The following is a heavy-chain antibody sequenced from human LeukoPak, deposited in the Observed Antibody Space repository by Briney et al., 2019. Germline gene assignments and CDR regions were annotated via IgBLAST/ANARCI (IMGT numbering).Heavy chain of an antibody. CDR2: ITTSSNT. Sequence: PGGSLRLSCAASGFTFSSNSMVWVRQAPGKGLEWVSSITTSSNTYYADSVKGRFTISGDNARNSLSLQMNSLRAEDTAVYLCGRSHNGFSGGQGTLVTVSS. CDR3: GRSHNGFS. V-gene: IGHV3-21*01. CDR1: GFTFSSNS. J-gene: IGHJ4*02. D-gene: IGHD1-1*01.